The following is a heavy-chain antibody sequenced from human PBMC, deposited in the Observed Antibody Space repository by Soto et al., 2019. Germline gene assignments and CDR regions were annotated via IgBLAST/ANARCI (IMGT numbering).Heavy chain of an antibody. J-gene: IGHJ4*02. V-gene: IGHV3-64*01. CDR3: ARQWLDSYYFDY. Sequence: EVQLVESGGGLVQPGGSLRLSCAASGCTCSSYAMPWVRQAPGKGLEYVSAISSNGGSTYYANSVKGRFTISRDNSKITLYLQMGSLRAEDMAMYYCARQWLDSYYFDYWGQGTLICVSS. CDR1: GCTCSSYA. CDR2: ISSNGGST. D-gene: IGHD6-19*01.